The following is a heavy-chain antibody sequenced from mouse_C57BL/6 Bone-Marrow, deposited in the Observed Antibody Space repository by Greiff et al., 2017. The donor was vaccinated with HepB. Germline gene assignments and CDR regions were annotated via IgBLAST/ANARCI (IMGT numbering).Heavy chain of an antibody. CDR3: ARDYYGSSVWYFDV. CDR1: GFNIKNTY. J-gene: IGHJ1*03. CDR2: IDPANGNT. V-gene: IGHV14-3*01. Sequence: EVKLEESVAELVRPGASVKLSCTASGFNIKNTYMHWVKQRPEQGLEWIGRIDPANGNTKYAPKFQGKATITADTSSNTAYLQLSSLTAEDTAIYYCARDYYGSSVWYFDVWGTGTTVTVSS. D-gene: IGHD1-1*01.